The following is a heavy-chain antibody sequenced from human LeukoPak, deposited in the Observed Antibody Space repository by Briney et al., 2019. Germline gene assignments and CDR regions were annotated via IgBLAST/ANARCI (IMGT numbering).Heavy chain of an antibody. CDR2: IWYDGSNE. Sequence: GSLRLSCAASGFTFRSHGMHWVRQAPGKGLEWVAGIWYDGSNEDYADSVKGRFTISRDNSKNTLYLQMNSLRVEDTAVYYCARDGQNGSPYATDVWGQGTTVTVSS. J-gene: IGHJ6*02. CDR3: ARDGQNGSPYATDV. D-gene: IGHD3-10*01. CDR1: GFTFRSHG. V-gene: IGHV3-33*01.